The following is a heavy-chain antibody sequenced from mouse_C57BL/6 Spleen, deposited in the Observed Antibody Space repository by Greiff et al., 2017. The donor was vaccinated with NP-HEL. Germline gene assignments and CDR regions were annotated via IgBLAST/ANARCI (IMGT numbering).Heavy chain of an antibody. V-gene: IGHV1-81*01. CDR2: IYPRSGNT. Sequence: QVQLQQSGAELARPGASVKLSCKASGYTFTSYGISWVKQRTGQGLEWIGEIYPRSGNTYYNEKFKGKATLTADKSSSTAYMELRSLTSEDSAVYFCARGGYGPYYFDYWGQGTTLTVSS. D-gene: IGHD1-1*01. J-gene: IGHJ2*01. CDR1: GYTFTSYG. CDR3: ARGGYGPYYFDY.